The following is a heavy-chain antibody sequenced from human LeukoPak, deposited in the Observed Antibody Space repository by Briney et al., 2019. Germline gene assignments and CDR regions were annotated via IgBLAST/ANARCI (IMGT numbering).Heavy chain of an antibody. CDR3: ARSSAAAGPTHNWFGP. Sequence: SETLSLTCTVSGDPMNPYYWSWIRQPPGKGLEWIAYIYYSGATKYNPSLKSRVSISIDTSEKQFSLKVTSVTAADTAVYYCARSSAAAGPTHNWFGPWGQGTLVTVPS. V-gene: IGHV4-59*08. J-gene: IGHJ5*02. D-gene: IGHD6-13*01. CDR2: IYYSGAT. CDR1: GDPMNPYY.